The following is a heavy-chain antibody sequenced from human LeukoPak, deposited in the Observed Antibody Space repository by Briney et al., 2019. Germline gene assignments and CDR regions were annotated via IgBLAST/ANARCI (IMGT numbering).Heavy chain of an antibody. CDR3: ASDHYYDGRGRFDP. CDR2: VYFDGGT. CDR1: GGSVTSGIYH. D-gene: IGHD3-16*01. V-gene: IGHV4-39*07. J-gene: IGHJ5*02. Sequence: SETLSLTCSVSGGSVTSGIYHWAWIRQPPGKGLEWIGSVYFDGGTHYNPSLQSRVTISVDTSKNQFSLRLNSVTAADTALYFCASDHYYDGRGRFDPWGQGTLVTVSS.